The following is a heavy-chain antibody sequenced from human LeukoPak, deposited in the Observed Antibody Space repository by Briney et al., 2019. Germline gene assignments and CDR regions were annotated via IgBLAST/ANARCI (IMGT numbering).Heavy chain of an antibody. CDR1: GGSISSYY. CDR3: ARETTSGYDRFMVQLGFDRSVSGMDV. D-gene: IGHD5-12*01. V-gene: IGHV4-4*07. CDR2: IYTSGST. J-gene: IGHJ6*02. Sequence: SETLSLTCTVSGGSISSYYWSWIRQPAGKGLEWIGRIYTSGSTNYNPSLKSRVTMSVDTSKNQFSLKLSSVTAADTAVYYCARETTSGYDRFMVQLGFDRSVSGMDVWGQGTTVTVSS.